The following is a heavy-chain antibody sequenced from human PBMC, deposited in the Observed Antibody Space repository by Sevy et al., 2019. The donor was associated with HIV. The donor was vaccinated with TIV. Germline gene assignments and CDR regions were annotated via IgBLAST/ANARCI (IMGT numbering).Heavy chain of an antibody. Sequence: SETLSLTCSVSGGSMRNFYWSWIRQPPGKGLERIGNIYYSGSTKYNPSLKSRVTMSVDTSKNQFSLKLSSVTAADTAVYYCARSGFLEWAGSTRGPRNWFDPWCQGTLVTVSS. CDR1: GGSMRNFY. CDR2: IYYSGST. V-gene: IGHV4-59*13. J-gene: IGHJ5*02. CDR3: ARSGFLEWAGSTRGPRNWFDP. D-gene: IGHD3-3*01.